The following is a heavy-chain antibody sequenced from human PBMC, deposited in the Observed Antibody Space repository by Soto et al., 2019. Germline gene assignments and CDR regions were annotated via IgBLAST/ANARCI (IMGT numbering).Heavy chain of an antibody. Sequence: QVQLQESGPGLVKPSETLSLTCTVSGGSVSSGSYYWSWIRQPPGKGLEWIGYFYYSGSTNYNPFLMNPVTISVDTATNRFCRKLSGVTAADTARYYRAGEEREGGCDRWFIKHYWGQGTLVTVSS. CDR2: FYYSGST. D-gene: IGHD5-12*01. CDR1: GGSVSSGSYY. J-gene: IGHJ4*02. CDR3: AGEEREGGCDRWFIKHY. V-gene: IGHV4-61*01.